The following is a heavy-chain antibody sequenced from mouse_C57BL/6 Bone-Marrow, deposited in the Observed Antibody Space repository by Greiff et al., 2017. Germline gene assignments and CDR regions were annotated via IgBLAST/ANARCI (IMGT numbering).Heavy chain of an antibody. CDR1: GYTFTSYW. J-gene: IGHJ2*01. CDR3: ARERSYYSNYDFDY. Sequence: VQLQESGAELVMPGASVKLSCKASGYTFTSYWMHWVKQRPGQGLEWIGEIDPSDSYTNYNQKFKGKSTLTVDKSSSTAYMQLSSLTSEDSAVYYCARERSYYSNYDFDYWGQGTTLTVSS. V-gene: IGHV1-69*01. CDR2: IDPSDSYT. D-gene: IGHD2-5*01.